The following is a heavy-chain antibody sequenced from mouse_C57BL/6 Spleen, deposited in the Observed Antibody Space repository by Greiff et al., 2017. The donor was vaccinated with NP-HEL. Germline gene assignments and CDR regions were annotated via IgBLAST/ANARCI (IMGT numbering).Heavy chain of an antibody. CDR1: GYTFTDYY. Sequence: EVQLQQSGPELVKPGASVKISCKASGYTFTDYYMNWVKQSHGKSLEWIGDINPNNGGTSYNQKFKGKATLTVDKSSSTAYMEVRSLKSEDSSVYYCARYGSSPYYFDYWGQGTTLTVSS. D-gene: IGHD1-1*01. CDR3: ARYGSSPYYFDY. V-gene: IGHV1-26*01. CDR2: INPNNGGT. J-gene: IGHJ2*01.